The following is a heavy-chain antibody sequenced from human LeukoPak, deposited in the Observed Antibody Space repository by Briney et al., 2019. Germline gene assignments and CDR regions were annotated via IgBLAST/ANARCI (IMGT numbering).Heavy chain of an antibody. CDR3: ASGSLAQPKTYYDFWSGYYTDYYGMDV. V-gene: IGHV3-7*01. CDR2: IKQDGSEK. D-gene: IGHD3-3*01. CDR1: GFTFSSYW. Sequence: GGSLRLFCAASGFTFSSYWMSWVRQAPGKGLEWVANIKQDGSEKYYVDSVKGRFTISRDNAKNSLYLQMNSLRAEDTAVYYCASGSLAQPKTYYDFWSGYYTDYYGMDVWGQGTTVTVSS. J-gene: IGHJ6*02.